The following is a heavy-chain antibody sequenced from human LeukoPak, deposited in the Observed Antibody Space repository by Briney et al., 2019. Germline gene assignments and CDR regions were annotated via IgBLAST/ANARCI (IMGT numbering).Heavy chain of an antibody. Sequence: GESLKISCKGSGYSFTSYWIGWVRQMPGKGLEWMGIIYPGDSDTRYSPSFQGQVTISADKSIGTAYLQWSSLKASDTAMYYCAIHYDYVWGSYRLDAFDIWGQGTMVTVSS. CDR3: AIHYDYVWGSYRLDAFDI. CDR2: IYPGDSDT. CDR1: GYSFTSYW. J-gene: IGHJ3*02. V-gene: IGHV5-51*01. D-gene: IGHD3-16*02.